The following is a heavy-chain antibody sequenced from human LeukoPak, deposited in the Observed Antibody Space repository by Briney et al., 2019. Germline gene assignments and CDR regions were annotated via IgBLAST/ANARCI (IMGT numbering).Heavy chain of an antibody. CDR1: GGSISSYY. V-gene: IGHV4-59*08. Sequence: KPSETLSLTCTVSGGSISSYYWSWIRQPPGKGLEWIGYIYYSGSTNYNPSLKSRVTISVDTSKNQFSLKLSSVTAADTAVYCCARHIGAVKQPFDYWGQGTLVTVSS. D-gene: IGHD6-13*01. CDR2: IYYSGST. J-gene: IGHJ4*02. CDR3: ARHIGAVKQPFDY.